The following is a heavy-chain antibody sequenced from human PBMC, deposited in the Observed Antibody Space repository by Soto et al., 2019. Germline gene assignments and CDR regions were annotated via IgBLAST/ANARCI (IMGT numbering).Heavy chain of an antibody. CDR3: ARQKLLPFYYALDA. CDR1: GGSISGYY. J-gene: IGHJ6*02. V-gene: IGHV4-59*01. D-gene: IGHD2-15*01. CDR2: IYYRGST. Sequence: SETLSLTCTVSGGSISGYYWSWIRQSPGKGLEYIGYIYYRGSTNYNPSLKSRVTMSVDTSRNQFSLKVNSVTAADTAVYYCARQKLLPFYYALDAWGQGTKVTVSS.